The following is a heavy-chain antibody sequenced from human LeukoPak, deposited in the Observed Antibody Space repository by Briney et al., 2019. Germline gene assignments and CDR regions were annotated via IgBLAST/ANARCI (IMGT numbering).Heavy chain of an antibody. D-gene: IGHD2-15*01. CDR3: AKAPVVVAAYIDY. CDR1: GFTFSSYS. Sequence: PGGSLRLSCAASGFTFSSYSMNWVRQAPGKGLEWVSSISSSSSYIYYADSVKGRFTISRDNSKNTLYLQMNSLRAEDTAVYYCAKAPVVVAAYIDYWGQGTLVTVSS. V-gene: IGHV3-21*01. CDR2: ISSSSSYI. J-gene: IGHJ4*02.